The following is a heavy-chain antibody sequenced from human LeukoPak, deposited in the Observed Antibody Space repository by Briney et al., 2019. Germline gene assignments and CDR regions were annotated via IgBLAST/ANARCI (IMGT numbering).Heavy chain of an antibody. CDR1: GGSISSTRYY. D-gene: IGHD4-23*01. CDR2: IYYSGST. Sequence: SETLSPTCTVSGGSISSTRYYWGWIRQPPGKGLEWIGSIYYSGSTYYNPSLKSRVTMSVDRSKNQFSLKLSSVTAADTAVYYCARVRRVTTVGRGLIFDYWGQGTLVTVSS. CDR3: ARVRRVTTVGRGLIFDY. J-gene: IGHJ4*02. V-gene: IGHV4-39*01.